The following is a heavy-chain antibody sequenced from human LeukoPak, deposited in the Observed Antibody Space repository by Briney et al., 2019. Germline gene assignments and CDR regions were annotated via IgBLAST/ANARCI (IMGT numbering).Heavy chain of an antibody. CDR3: VPSDSSGLD. CDR2: TNTDGSST. Sequence: GGSLRLSCEASGFTFSHYWMHWVRQAPGKELVWVSRTNTDGSSTSYMDSAKGRFTISRDNAKNTIYLQMNSLRAEDTAVYYCVPSDSSGLDWGQGTLVTVSS. CDR1: GFTFSHYW. D-gene: IGHD3-22*01. V-gene: IGHV3-74*01. J-gene: IGHJ4*02.